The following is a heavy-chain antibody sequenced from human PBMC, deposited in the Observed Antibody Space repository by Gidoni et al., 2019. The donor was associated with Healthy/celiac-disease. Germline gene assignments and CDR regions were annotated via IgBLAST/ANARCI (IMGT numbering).Heavy chain of an antibody. D-gene: IGHD1-26*01. V-gene: IGHV3-43*01. CDR3: AKEISGHDAFYI. CDR1: GFTFDDYT. CDR2: ISWDGGST. Sequence: VQLVESGGVMVQPGGSLRLSCAASGFTFDDYTMHWVRQAPGKGLEWVSLISWDGGSTYYADFWKGRFTISRDNSKNSLYLQMNSLRTEDTALYYCAKEISGHDAFYICGQGTMVTVSS. J-gene: IGHJ3*02.